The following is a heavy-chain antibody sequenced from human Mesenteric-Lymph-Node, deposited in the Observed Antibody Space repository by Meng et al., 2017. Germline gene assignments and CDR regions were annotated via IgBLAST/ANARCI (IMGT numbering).Heavy chain of an antibody. CDR3: AYSGSYYPDY. D-gene: IGHD1-26*01. J-gene: IGHJ4*02. V-gene: IGHV4-34*01. CDR1: GGSFSGSY. Sequence: QVQLQQWGAGLLKPSATLPLTCAVYGGSFSGSYWSWIRQPPGKGLEWIGEINHSGSTNSNPSLKNRVTISVDTSKNQFSLKLSSVTAADTAVYYCAYSGSYYPDYWGQGTLVTVSS. CDR2: INHSGST.